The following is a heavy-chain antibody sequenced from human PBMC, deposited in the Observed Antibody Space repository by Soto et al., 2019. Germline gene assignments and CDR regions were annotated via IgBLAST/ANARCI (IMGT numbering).Heavy chain of an antibody. D-gene: IGHD2-2*01. J-gene: IGHJ6*02. CDR1: GFTFSSYA. Sequence: GGSLRLSCAASGFTFSSYAMHWVRQAPGKGLEWVAVISYDGSNKYYADSVKGRFTISRDNSKNTLYLQMNSLRAEDTAVYYCARDRYDIVVDYYSYGMDVWGQGTTVTVSS. V-gene: IGHV3-30-3*01. CDR2: ISYDGSNK. CDR3: ARDRYDIVVDYYSYGMDV.